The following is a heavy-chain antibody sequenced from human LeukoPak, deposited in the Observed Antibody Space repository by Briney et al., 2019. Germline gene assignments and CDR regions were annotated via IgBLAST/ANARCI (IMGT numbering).Heavy chain of an antibody. D-gene: IGHD3-22*01. CDR3: ARDADEAYYYDSSGYYYFDY. Sequence: SGTLSLTCAVSGGSISSSNWWSWVRQPPGKGLEWIGEIYHSGSTNYNPSLKSRVTISVDKSKNQFSLKLSSVTAADTAVYYCARDADEAYYYDSSGYYYFDYWGQGTLVTVSS. CDR2: IYHSGST. V-gene: IGHV4-4*02. CDR1: GGSISSSNW. J-gene: IGHJ4*02.